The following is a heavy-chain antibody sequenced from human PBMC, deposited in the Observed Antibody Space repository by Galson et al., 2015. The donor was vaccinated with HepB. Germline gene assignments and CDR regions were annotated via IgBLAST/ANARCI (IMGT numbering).Heavy chain of an antibody. CDR1: GFTFSSYS. CDR2: ISSSSSYI. V-gene: IGHV3-21*01. J-gene: IGHJ6*02. CDR3: ARDVVPIAAADALNYYYYYGMDV. Sequence: SLRLSCAASGFTFSSYSMNWVRQAPGKGLEWVSSISSSSSYIYYADSVKGRFTISRDNAKNSLYLQMNSLRAEDTAVYYCARDVVPIAAADALNYYYYYGMDVWGQGTTVTVSS. D-gene: IGHD6-13*01.